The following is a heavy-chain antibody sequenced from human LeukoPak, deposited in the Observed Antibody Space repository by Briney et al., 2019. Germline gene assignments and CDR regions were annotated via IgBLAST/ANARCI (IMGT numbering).Heavy chain of an antibody. Sequence: SVKVSCKASGGTFSSYAISWVRQAPGQGLEWMGGIIPIFGTANYAQKFQGRVTITADKSTSTAYMELSSLRAEDTAVYYCARDHHLSSWYYLEFDYWGQGTLVTVSS. V-gene: IGHV1-69*06. CDR1: GGTFSSYA. CDR2: IIPIFGTA. CDR3: ARDHHLSSWYYLEFDY. D-gene: IGHD6-13*01. J-gene: IGHJ4*02.